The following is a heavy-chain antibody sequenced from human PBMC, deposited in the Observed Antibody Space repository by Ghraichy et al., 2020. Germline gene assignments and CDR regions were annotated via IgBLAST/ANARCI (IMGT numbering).Heavy chain of an antibody. Sequence: GGLRLSCAASGFTFSSYSMNWVRQAPGKGLEWVSSISSSSSYIYYADSVKGRFTISRDNAKNSLYLQMNSLRAEDTAVYYCASEVYSSSWYELTSKNDYWGQGTLVTVSS. CDR2: ISSSSSYI. V-gene: IGHV3-21*01. D-gene: IGHD6-13*01. J-gene: IGHJ4*02. CDR1: GFTFSSYS. CDR3: ASEVYSSSWYELTSKNDY.